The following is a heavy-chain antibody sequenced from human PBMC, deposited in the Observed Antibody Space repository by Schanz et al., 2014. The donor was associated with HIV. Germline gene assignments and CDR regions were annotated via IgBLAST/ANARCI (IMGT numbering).Heavy chain of an antibody. CDR2: ISRDGKTA. V-gene: IGHV3-74*01. J-gene: IGHJ3*02. Sequence: EVRLLESGGGLVQPGGSLRLSCAASGFSFSSFAMIWVRQSAGKGLAWVSRISRDGKTANKADSVKGRFTVSRDNAKNTLYLQMNSLRAEDTAVYYCARVHYYASGSYYTESGAFDIWGQGTMVTVSS. CDR1: GFSFSSFA. CDR3: ARVHYYASGSYYTESGAFDI. D-gene: IGHD3-10*01.